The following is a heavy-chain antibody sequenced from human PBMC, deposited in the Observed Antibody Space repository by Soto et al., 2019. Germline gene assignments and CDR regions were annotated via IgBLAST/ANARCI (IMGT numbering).Heavy chain of an antibody. CDR1: GGSISSGGYS. V-gene: IGHV4-30-2*01. CDR2: IYDSGTT. J-gene: IGHJ5*02. Sequence: SSETLSLTCAVSGGSISSGGYSWTWIRQPPGKGLEWIGYIYDSGTTYYNPSLKSRVTISVDTSKNQFSLNLSSVTAADTAVYYCARESYPTVTTRWFDPWGQGTLVTVSS. D-gene: IGHD4-17*01. CDR3: ARESYPTVTTRWFDP.